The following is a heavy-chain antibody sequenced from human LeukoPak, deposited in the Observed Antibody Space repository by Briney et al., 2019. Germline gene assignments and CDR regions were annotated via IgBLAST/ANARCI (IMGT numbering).Heavy chain of an antibody. CDR1: GGSISSSSYY. D-gene: IGHD3-10*01. CDR2: IYSSGST. CDR3: ASVRRGFGESSKYYAYYYMGV. V-gene: IGHV4-39*07. Sequence: SETLSLTCTVSGGSISSSSYYWGWIRQPPGKGLEWIGSIYSSGSTYYNPSLKSRVTISVDTSKNQLSLKLSSVTAADTAVYYCASVRRGFGESSKYYAYYYMGVWGKGTTVTISS. J-gene: IGHJ6*03.